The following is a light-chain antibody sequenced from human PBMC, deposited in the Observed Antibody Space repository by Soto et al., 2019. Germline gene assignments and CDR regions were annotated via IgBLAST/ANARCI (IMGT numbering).Light chain of an antibody. CDR1: SSNIGNNS. V-gene: IGLV1-44*01. CDR3: AAWDDSLNGPL. Sequence: QSVLTQPPSASGTPGQRVTISCSGSSSNIGNNSVYWYLQVPGTAPKLLIYSNNQWPSGVPDRFSGSKSGSSASLAISGLRSEDEGDYYCAAWDDSLNGPLFGGGTQLTVL. CDR2: SNN. J-gene: IGLJ2*01.